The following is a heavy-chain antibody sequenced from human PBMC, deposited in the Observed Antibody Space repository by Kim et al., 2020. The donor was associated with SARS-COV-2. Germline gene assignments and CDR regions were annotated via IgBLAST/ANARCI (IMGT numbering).Heavy chain of an antibody. CDR2: TYYSGST. D-gene: IGHD2-2*01. CDR1: GGSISSYS. Sequence: SETLSLTCTVSGGSISSYSWSWIRQPPGKGLEWIGYTYYSGSTNYNPSLKSRVTISVDTSKNQFSLKLSSVTAADTAVYYCARDRIGYCSSTSCSLHFDHWGQGTLVTVSS. CDR3: ARDRIGYCSSTSCSLHFDH. J-gene: IGHJ4*02. V-gene: IGHV4-59*01.